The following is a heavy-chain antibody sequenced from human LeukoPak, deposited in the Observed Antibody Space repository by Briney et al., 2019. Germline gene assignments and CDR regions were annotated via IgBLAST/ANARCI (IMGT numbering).Heavy chain of an antibody. J-gene: IGHJ4*02. CDR3: ARAPLIAARAIDY. V-gene: IGHV1-69*04. Sequence: SVKVSCKASGGTFSSYAISWVRQAPGQGLEWMGRIIPILGIANYAQKFQGRVTITADKSTSTAYMELSSLRSEDTAVYYCARAPLIAARAIDYWGQGTLVTVSS. D-gene: IGHD6-6*01. CDR1: GGTFSSYA. CDR2: IIPILGIA.